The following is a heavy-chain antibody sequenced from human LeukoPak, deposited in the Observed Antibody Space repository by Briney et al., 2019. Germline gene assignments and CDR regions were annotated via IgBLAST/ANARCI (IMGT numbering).Heavy chain of an antibody. V-gene: IGHV1-69*06. CDR1: GGTFSSYA. J-gene: IGHJ6*03. D-gene: IGHD3-16*01. Sequence: EASVTVSCKASGGTFSSYAISWVRQAPGQGLEWMGGIIPIFGTANYAQKFQGRVTITADKSTSTAYMELSSLRSEDTAVYYCARDLRENYYYYYMDVWGKGTTVTVSS. CDR3: ARDLRENYYYYYMDV. CDR2: IIPIFGTA.